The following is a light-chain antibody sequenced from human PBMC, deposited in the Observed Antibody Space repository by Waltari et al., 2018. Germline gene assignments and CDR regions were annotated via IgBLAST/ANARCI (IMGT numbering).Light chain of an antibody. V-gene: IGLV1-44*01. CDR3: ASWDDSLNGVV. CDR1: SSNIGSNA. J-gene: IGLJ2*01. Sequence: QSVLTQPPSASGTPRQGVTISCSGSSSNIGSNAVTWYQQLPGTAPKLLVNSNNQRPSGVPDRFSGSKSGTSASLAISGLQSEDEADYYCASWDDSLNGVVFGGGTKLTVL. CDR2: SNN.